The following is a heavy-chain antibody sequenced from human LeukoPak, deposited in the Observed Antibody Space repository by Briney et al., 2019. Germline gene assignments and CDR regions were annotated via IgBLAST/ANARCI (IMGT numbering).Heavy chain of an antibody. V-gene: IGHV4-39*07. CDR1: GGSISSSSYY. J-gene: IGHJ4*02. Sequence: MPSETLSLTCTVSGGSISSSSYYWGWIRQPPGKGLEWIGSIYYSGSTYYNPSLKSRVTISVDTSKNQFSLKLSSVTAADTAVYYCARGRIAARGRVFDYWGQGTLVAVSS. CDR3: ARGRIAARGRVFDY. D-gene: IGHD6-6*01. CDR2: IYYSGST.